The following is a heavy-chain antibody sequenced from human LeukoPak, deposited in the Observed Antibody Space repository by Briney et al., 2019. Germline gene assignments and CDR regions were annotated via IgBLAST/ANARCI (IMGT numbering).Heavy chain of an antibody. CDR1: GGSISSSSYY. V-gene: IGHV4-39*01. D-gene: IGHD4-17*01. CDR3: AICYGANEGSFDY. CDR2: IYYSGST. J-gene: IGHJ4*02. Sequence: PSETLSLTCTVSGGSISSSSYYWGWIRQPPGKGREWIGSIYYSGSTYYNPSLKSRVTISVDTSKNQFSLKLSSVTAADTAVYYCAICYGANEGSFDYWGQGTLVTVSS.